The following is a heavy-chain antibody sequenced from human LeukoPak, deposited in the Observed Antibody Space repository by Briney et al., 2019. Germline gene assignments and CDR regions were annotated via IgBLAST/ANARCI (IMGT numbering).Heavy chain of an antibody. CDR1: GYTFTTYD. CDR3: ARGRREVRGVIMVYYYYYMDV. Sequence: ASVRVSSTASGYTFTTYDINWVRQAPGQGRVWMGWMNPNRGNTGYAQKFQGRVTISRNTSISTAYMELSSLRSEDTAVYYCARGRREVRGVIMVYYYYYMDVWGKGTTVTISS. D-gene: IGHD3-10*01. J-gene: IGHJ6*03. V-gene: IGHV1-8*01. CDR2: MNPNRGNT.